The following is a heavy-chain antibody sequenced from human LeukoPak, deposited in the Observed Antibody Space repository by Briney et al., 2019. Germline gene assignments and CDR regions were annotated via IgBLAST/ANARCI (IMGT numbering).Heavy chain of an antibody. V-gene: IGHV3-30*04. Sequence: GGSLRLSCAASGFTFSSYAMHWVRQAPGKGLEWVAVISYDGSNKYYADSVKGRFTISRDNSKNTLYLQMNSLRAEDTAVYYCARDNTPSWLRYSSSSDDAFDIWGQGTMVTVSS. CDR1: GFTFSSYA. CDR2: ISYDGSNK. J-gene: IGHJ3*02. D-gene: IGHD6-6*01. CDR3: ARDNTPSWLRYSSSSDDAFDI.